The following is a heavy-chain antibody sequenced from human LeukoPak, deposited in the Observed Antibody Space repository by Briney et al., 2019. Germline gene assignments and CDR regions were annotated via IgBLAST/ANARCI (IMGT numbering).Heavy chain of an antibody. D-gene: IGHD3-3*01. CDR3: ARDFRFLEDY. CDR2: IKQDGSEK. V-gene: IGHV3-7*01. J-gene: IGHJ4*02. CDR1: GFIFNSYW. Sequence: GGSLRLSCVGSGFIFNSYWMSWVRQAPGKGLEWVANIKQDGSEKYYVDSVKGRFTISRDNAKNSLYLQMNSLRAEDTAVYYCARDFRFLEDYWGQGTLVTVSS.